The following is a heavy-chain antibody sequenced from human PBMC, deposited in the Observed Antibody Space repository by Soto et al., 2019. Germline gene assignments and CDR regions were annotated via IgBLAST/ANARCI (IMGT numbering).Heavy chain of an antibody. Sequence: ASVRVSCKASGYTFTSYDINWVRQATGQGLEWMGWMNPNSGNAGYAQKFQGRVTMTRNTSMSTAYMELSSLRSEDTAVYYCARIGYSSSWYVKVSYYYYYGMDVWGQGTTVTVSS. CDR1: GYTFTSYD. CDR2: MNPNSGNA. D-gene: IGHD6-13*01. CDR3: ARIGYSSSWYVKVSYYYYYGMDV. J-gene: IGHJ6*02. V-gene: IGHV1-8*01.